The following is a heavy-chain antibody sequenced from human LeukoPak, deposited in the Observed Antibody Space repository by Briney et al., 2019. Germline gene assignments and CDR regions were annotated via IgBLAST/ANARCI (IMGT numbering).Heavy chain of an antibody. CDR1: GGSISSYY. Sequence: PSETLSLTCTVSGGSISSYYWSWIRQPPGRGLEWIGYIYYSGSTNYKPSLKSRVTISVDTSKNQFSLKLSSVTAADTAVYYCARGGYYGSGNDFRFDPWGQGTLVTVSS. D-gene: IGHD3-10*01. V-gene: IGHV4-59*01. CDR3: ARGGYYGSGNDFRFDP. J-gene: IGHJ5*02. CDR2: IYYSGST.